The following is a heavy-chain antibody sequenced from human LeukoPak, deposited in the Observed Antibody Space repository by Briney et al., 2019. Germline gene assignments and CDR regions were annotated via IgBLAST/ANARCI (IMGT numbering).Heavy chain of an antibody. CDR3: ARGYNSFDI. V-gene: IGHV3-72*01. J-gene: IGHJ3*02. CDR1: GFTFSDYY. CDR2: VRNKANRYTT. D-gene: IGHD5-24*01. Sequence: GGSLRLSCAASGFTFSDYYMDWVRRAPGKGLEWVGRVRNKANRYTTEYAASVRGRFTISRDESKNSLYLEVNSLKTEDTAVYYCARGYNSFDIWGQGTTVTVSS.